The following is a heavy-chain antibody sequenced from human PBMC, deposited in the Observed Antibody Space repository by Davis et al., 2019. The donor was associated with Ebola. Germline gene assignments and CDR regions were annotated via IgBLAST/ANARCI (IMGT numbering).Heavy chain of an antibody. CDR1: GFTFSSYG. V-gene: IGHV3-30*03. J-gene: IGHJ6*02. D-gene: IGHD3-3*01. CDR3: ASSLTLYYDFWSGNYGMDV. Sequence: GESLKISCAASGFTFSSYGMHWVRQAPGKGLEWVAVISYDGSNKYYADSVKSRFTIPRDNSKNTLYLQMNSLRAEDTAVYYCASSLTLYYDFWSGNYGMDVWGQGTTVTVSS. CDR2: ISYDGSNK.